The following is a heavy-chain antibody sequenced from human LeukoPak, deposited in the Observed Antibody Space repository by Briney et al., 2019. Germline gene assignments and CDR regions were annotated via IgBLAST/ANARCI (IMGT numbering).Heavy chain of an antibody. CDR2: ITGNSNYI. D-gene: IGHD3-10*01. J-gene: IGHJ4*02. V-gene: IGHV3-21*01. Sequence: PGGSLRLSCAASGFTFSIYSINWVRQAPGKGLEWVSFITGNSNYIYYADSVKGRFTISRDNAKNSLYLQMNSLRVEDTAVYYCASDRVSGSGSIDYWGQGTLVTVSS. CDR3: ASDRVSGSGSIDY. CDR1: GFTFSIYS.